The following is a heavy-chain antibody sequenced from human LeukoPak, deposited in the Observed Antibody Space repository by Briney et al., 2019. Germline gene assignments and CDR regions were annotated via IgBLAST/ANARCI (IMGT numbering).Heavy chain of an antibody. D-gene: IGHD6-13*01. CDR3: ARKSTPSSSWYFDY. J-gene: IGHJ4*02. CDR2: IYTSGST. Sequence: SETLSLTCTVSGGSISSYYWSWIRQPAGKGLEWIGRIYTSGSTNYNPSLKSRVTMSVDTSKNQFSLKLSSVTAADTALYYCARKSTPSSSWYFDYWGQGTLVTVSS. V-gene: IGHV4-4*07. CDR1: GGSISSYY.